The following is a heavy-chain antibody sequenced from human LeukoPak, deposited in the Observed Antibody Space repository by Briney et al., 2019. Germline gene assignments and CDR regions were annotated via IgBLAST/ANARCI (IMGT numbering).Heavy chain of an antibody. CDR3: IKSSGDWH. CDR2: ISDTGVTT. V-gene: IGHV3-23*01. Sequence: GGSLRLSCAASEFSFSTFSMSWVRQAPGKGLEWVSFISDTGVTTYYADSVKGRFTISRDNSKNTLYLQMNSLKTEDTAVYYCIKSSGDWHWGQGTLVTVSS. J-gene: IGHJ4*02. CDR1: EFSFSTFS. D-gene: IGHD2-21*02.